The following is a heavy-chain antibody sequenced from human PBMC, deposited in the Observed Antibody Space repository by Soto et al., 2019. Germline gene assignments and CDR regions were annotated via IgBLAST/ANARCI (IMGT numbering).Heavy chain of an antibody. CDR2: TSYDGSNN. V-gene: IGHV3-33*05. Sequence: QVQLVESGGGVVQPGTSPRLSCVGAGFTFRSYVIHWVRQDPGKGLEWVALTSYDGSNNCYGDSVKGRFTISRHKPRNTVELQMYSLTFDATALFSGARWGTTGRLHVWGHGTLVYVSS. CDR1: GFTFRSYV. D-gene: IGHD3-10*01. J-gene: IGHJ4*01. CDR3: ARWGTTGRLHV.